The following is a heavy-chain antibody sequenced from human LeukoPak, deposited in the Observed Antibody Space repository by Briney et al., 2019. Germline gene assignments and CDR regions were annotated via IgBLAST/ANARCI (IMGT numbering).Heavy chain of an antibody. D-gene: IGHD5-18*01. CDR3: ARVGDTAMVPANAFDI. V-gene: IGHV4-31*03. Sequence: SETLSLTCTVSGGSISSGGYYWSWIRQHPGKGLEWIGYIYYSGSTYYNPSLKSRVTISVDTSKNQFSLKLSSVTAADTAVYYCARVGDTAMVPANAFDICGQGTMVTVSS. J-gene: IGHJ3*02. CDR1: GGSISSGGYY. CDR2: IYYSGST.